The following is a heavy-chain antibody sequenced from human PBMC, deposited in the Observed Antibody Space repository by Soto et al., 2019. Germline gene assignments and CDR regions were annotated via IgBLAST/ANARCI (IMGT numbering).Heavy chain of an antibody. CDR2: ISAYNGNT. D-gene: IGHD2-21*02. CDR3: SSDKGTYCGGDCYSTWFDP. V-gene: IGHV1-18*01. J-gene: IGHJ5*02. CDR1: GYTFTSYG. Sequence: ASVKVSCKASGYTFTSYGISWVRQAPGQGLEWMGWISAYNGNTNYAQKLQGRVTMTTDTSTSTAYMELRSLRSDDTAVYYCSSDKGTYCGGDCYSTWFDPWGQGTLVTVSS.